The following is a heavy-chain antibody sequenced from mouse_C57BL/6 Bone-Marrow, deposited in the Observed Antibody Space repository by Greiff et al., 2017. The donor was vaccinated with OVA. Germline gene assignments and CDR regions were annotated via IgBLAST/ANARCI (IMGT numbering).Heavy chain of an antibody. CDR3: AREGVLVVATNYAMDY. CDR2: IYPRSGNT. J-gene: IGHJ4*01. D-gene: IGHD1-1*01. V-gene: IGHV1-81*01. CDR1: GYTFTSYG. Sequence: QVQLQQSGAELARPGASVKLSCKASGYTFTSYGISWVKQRTGQGLEWIGEIYPRSGNTYYNEKFKGKATLTADKSSSTAYMELRSLTSEDSAVYFCAREGVLVVATNYAMDYWGQGTSVTVSS.